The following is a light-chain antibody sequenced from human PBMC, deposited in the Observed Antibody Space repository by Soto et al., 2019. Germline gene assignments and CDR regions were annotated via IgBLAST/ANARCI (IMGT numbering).Light chain of an antibody. CDR1: SSDVGGYNY. Sequence: QSALTQPASVSGSPGQSVTISCTGTSSDVGGYNYVSWYQHHPGKAPKLMIFEVSHRPSGISDRFSGSKSGNTASLTISGLRAEDEADYYCSSYTSSSSTYVLFGGVVFGGGTKLTVL. J-gene: IGLJ2*01. V-gene: IGLV2-14*01. CDR2: EVS. CDR3: SSYTSSSSTYVLFGGVV.